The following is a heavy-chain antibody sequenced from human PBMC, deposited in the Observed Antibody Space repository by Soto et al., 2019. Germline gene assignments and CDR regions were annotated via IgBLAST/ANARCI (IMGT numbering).Heavy chain of an antibody. J-gene: IGHJ1*01. Sequence: VQLVQSGAEVKKPGSSVKVSCKASGGTFSSYTISWVRQAPGQGLEWMGRIIPILGIANYAQKVQGRVTITADKSTSTAYMELSSLRSEDTAVYYCAGPPLTGLAEYFQHWGQGTLVTVSS. V-gene: IGHV1-69*02. CDR3: AGPPLTGLAEYFQH. CDR1: GGTFSSYT. CDR2: IIPILGIA.